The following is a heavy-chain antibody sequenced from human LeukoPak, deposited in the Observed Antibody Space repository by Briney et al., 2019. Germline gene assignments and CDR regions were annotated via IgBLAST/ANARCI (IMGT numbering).Heavy chain of an antibody. CDR3: AKARGFGELLMFDY. CDR2: ISGSGGST. J-gene: IGHJ4*01. Sequence: GGSLRLSCAASGFTFSGYAMSWVRQAPGKGLEWVSAISGSGGSTYYADSVKGRFTISRDTSKNTPYMQMNRLRAEDTAVYYCAKARGFGELLMFDYWGQGTLVTVSS. D-gene: IGHD3-10*01. CDR1: GFTFSGYA. V-gene: IGHV3-23*01.